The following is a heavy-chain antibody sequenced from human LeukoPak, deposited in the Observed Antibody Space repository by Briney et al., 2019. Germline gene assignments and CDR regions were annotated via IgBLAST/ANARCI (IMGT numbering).Heavy chain of an antibody. D-gene: IGHD1-26*01. J-gene: IGHJ6*02. Sequence: GGSLRLSCAASGFTFSSYAMSWVRQAPAKGLEWVSAISGSGGSTYYADSVKGRFTISRDNSKNTLYLQMNSLRAEDTAVYYCAKDYGVGYYYYGMDVWGQGTTVTVSS. V-gene: IGHV3-23*01. CDR1: GFTFSSYA. CDR2: ISGSGGST. CDR3: AKDYGVGYYYYGMDV.